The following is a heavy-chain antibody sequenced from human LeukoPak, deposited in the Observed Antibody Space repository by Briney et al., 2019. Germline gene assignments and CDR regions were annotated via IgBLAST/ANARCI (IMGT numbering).Heavy chain of an antibody. CDR2: FDPEDGET. CDR1: GYTLTELS. J-gene: IGHJ5*02. CDR3: ATNLVVVVPAAISESSLPWFDP. D-gene: IGHD2-2*02. V-gene: IGHV1-24*01. Sequence: ASVKVSCKVSGYTLTELSMHWVRKAPGKGLECMGGFDPEDGETIYAQKLQGRDTMTEDTSTDTAYMELSSLRSEDTAVYYCATNLVVVVPAAISESSLPWFDPWGQGTLVTVSS.